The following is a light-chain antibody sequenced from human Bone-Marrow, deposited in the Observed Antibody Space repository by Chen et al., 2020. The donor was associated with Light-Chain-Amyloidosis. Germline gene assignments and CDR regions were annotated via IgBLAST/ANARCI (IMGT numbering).Light chain of an antibody. CDR1: QSIANF. J-gene: IGKJ4*01. CDR2: DAS. V-gene: IGKV1-39*01. CDR3: QESYGMSRS. Sequence: DIQMTQSPSSLSASVGDRVTITCRASQSIANFLNWYQQKPGKAPNLLIYDASSVQSGVPSRFRGSGAGTDLTLTINTLQPEDSATYFCQESYGMSRSFGGGTKVEIK.